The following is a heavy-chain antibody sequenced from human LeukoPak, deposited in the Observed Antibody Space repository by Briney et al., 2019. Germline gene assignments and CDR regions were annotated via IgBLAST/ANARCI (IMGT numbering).Heavy chain of an antibody. CDR1: GGSISSGDYY. V-gene: IGHV4-30-4*08. J-gene: IGHJ5*02. D-gene: IGHD2-15*01. CDR3: ARGGCSGGSCYSGNWFDP. Sequence: SETLSLTCTVSGGSISSGDYYWRWIRQPPGKGLEWIVYIDYSGSTYYNPSLKSRVTISVDTSKNQFSLKLSSVTAADTAVYYCARGGCSGGSCYSGNWFDPWGQGTLVTVSS. CDR2: IDYSGST.